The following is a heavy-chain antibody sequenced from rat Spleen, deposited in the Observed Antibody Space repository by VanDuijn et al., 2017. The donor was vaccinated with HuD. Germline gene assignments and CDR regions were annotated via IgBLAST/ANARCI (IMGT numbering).Heavy chain of an antibody. V-gene: IGHV5S11*01. CDR1: GFTYSNYV. CDR3: ERLGFNGYKLLDY. Sequence: EVQLVESGGGLVQPGRSLKLSCAASGFTYSNYVMAWVRQAPTKGLAWVASISTGGGNTYYRDYVKGRFTSSRDYANSTLYQQMGRLRSEETAPDYWERLGFNGYKLLDYCGQGVMVTVSS. D-gene: IGHD1-9*01. CDR2: ISTGGGNT. J-gene: IGHJ2*01.